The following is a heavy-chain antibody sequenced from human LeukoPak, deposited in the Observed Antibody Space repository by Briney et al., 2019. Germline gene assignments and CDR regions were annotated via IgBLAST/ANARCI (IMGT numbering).Heavy chain of an antibody. D-gene: IGHD2-2*01. CDR3: VKDVCTSPRCLLYSDS. CDR1: GFAFNNYA. Sequence: GSLRLSCRTSGFAFNNYAMNWVRQPPGKGLEWVSGISGFNTYYADSVNGRFTISRDNSKNVLYLQMNRLRVEDTAVYYCVKDVCTSPRCLLYSDSWGQGALVTVSS. V-gene: IGHV3-23*01. J-gene: IGHJ4*02. CDR2: ISGFNT.